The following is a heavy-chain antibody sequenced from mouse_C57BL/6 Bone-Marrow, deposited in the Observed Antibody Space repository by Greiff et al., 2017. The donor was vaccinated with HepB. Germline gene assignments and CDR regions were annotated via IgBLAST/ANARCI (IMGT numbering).Heavy chain of an antibody. CDR3: ARSWQLGFDY. Sequence: VKVVESGAELVKPGASVKISCKASGYAFSSYWMNWVKQRPGKGLEWIGQIYPGDGDTNYNGKFKGKATLTADKSSSTAYMQLSSLTSEDSAVYFCARSWQLGFDYWGQGTTLTVSS. V-gene: IGHV1-80*01. CDR2: IYPGDGDT. CDR1: GYAFSSYW. D-gene: IGHD4-1*02. J-gene: IGHJ2*01.